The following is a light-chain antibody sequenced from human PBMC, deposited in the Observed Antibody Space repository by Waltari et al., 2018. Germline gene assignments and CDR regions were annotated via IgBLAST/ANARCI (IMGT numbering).Light chain of an antibody. CDR2: GAS. J-gene: IGKJ4*01. CDR3: QQYENWPPIT. V-gene: IGKV3-15*01. CDR1: QSIRSN. Sequence: EIVMTQSPGTLSVSPGERDTLSCWASQSIRSNLAWYQQKPGQAPRLLIYGASTRATGIPARFSGSGSGTDFTLTISSLQSEDLAVYYCQQYENWPPITFGGGTKVEIK.